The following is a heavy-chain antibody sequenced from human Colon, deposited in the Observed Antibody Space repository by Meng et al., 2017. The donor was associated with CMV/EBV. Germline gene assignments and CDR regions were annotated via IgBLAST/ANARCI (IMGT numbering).Heavy chain of an antibody. J-gene: IGHJ4*02. V-gene: IGHV1-2*02. CDR2: INSNSGAT. D-gene: IGHD1-26*01. Sequence: QVEFVQYGAEVKKPGASVKVSCKTSGYTFSDYHIHWVRQAPGQGLEWMGWINSNSGATDYAQKFQGRFTMTRDTSITTVYMELSSLRSDDTAVYYCARDPSGSRVPFDYWGQGSLVTVSS. CDR1: GYTFSDYH. CDR3: ARDPSGSRVPFDY.